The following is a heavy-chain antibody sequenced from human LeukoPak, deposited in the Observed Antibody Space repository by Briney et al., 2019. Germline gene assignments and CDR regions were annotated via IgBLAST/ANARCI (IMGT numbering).Heavy chain of an antibody. CDR1: GGSFSGYY. J-gene: IGHJ4*02. Sequence: TSETLSLTCAVYGGSFSGYYWSWIRQPPGKRLEWIGEINHSGSTNYNPSLKSRVTISVDTSKNPFSLKLSSVTAADTAVYYCARGGDYDSSGYYRNSTFLFDYWGQGTLVTVSS. V-gene: IGHV4-34*01. CDR3: ARGGDYDSSGYYRNSTFLFDY. D-gene: IGHD3-22*01. CDR2: INHSGST.